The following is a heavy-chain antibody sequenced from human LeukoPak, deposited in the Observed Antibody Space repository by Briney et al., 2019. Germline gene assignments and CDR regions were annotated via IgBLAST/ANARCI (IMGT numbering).Heavy chain of an antibody. CDR1: GYSFTSYW. D-gene: IGHD6-19*01. V-gene: IGHV5-51*01. J-gene: IGHJ4*02. Sequence: GESLKISCKGSGYSFTSYWIGWVRQMPGKGLEWMGIIYPGDSDTKYSPSFQGQVTISADKSISTAYLQWSSLKASDTAMYFCARHQALAGTSPFDYWGQGTLGTVSS. CDR3: ARHQALAGTSPFDY. CDR2: IYPGDSDT.